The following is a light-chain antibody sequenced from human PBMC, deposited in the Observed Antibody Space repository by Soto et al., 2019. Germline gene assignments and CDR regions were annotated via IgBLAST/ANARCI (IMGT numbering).Light chain of an antibody. V-gene: IGKV3-20*01. Sequence: EIVLTQSPGTLSLSPGERATLSCRASQSVRSNYLAWYQQKPGQSPRLLISGASRRATGIPDRFSGSGSGTDFTLTISRLEPEDFALYYCQHYGNSPPYTFGQGTRLEIK. CDR3: QHYGNSPPYT. CDR1: QSVRSNY. J-gene: IGKJ5*01. CDR2: GAS.